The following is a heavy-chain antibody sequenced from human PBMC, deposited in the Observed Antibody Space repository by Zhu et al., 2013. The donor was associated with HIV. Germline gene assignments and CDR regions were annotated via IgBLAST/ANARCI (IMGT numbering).Heavy chain of an antibody. CDR1: GFTFSSST. J-gene: IGHJ6*03. Sequence: QLVQSGPEVKKPGTSVKVSCKASGFTFSSSTVQWVRQARGQRLEWIGGIVVGSGDRHYAQKFQERVTISGDKSTTTTYMELSSLRSEDTGKYYCASEGSTFYYMDVWGNGTTVTVSS. V-gene: IGHV1-58*01. CDR3: ASEGSTFYYMDV. CDR2: IVVGSGDR.